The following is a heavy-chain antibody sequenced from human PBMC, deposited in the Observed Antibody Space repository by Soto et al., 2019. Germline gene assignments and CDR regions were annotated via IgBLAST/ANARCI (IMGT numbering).Heavy chain of an antibody. CDR1: GFTVSSTY. V-gene: IGHV3-53*01. CDR2: IHTGGSA. Sequence: EVQLVESGGGLIQPGGSLRLSCAASGFTVSSTYMSWVRQAPGKGLEWVSVIHTGGSAYYAGSVEGRFTISRDNVKNTRYLQMTSLRVDDPAVYYCARLALGPWGQGALVTVSS. D-gene: IGHD3-16*01. J-gene: IGHJ5*02. CDR3: ARLALGP.